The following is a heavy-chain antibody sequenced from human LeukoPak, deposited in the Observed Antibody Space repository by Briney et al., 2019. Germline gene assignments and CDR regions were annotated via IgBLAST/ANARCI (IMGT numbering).Heavy chain of an antibody. D-gene: IGHD1-26*01. CDR3: ARAGIVGAPSFDY. V-gene: IGHV1-46*01. J-gene: IGHJ4*02. Sequence: ASVKVSCKASGYTFTSYYMHWVRQAPGQGLEWMGIINPSGGTTTYAQKFQGRVTMTRDTSTSTVYMELSSLRSEDAAVYYCARAGIVGAPSFDYWGQGTLVTVSS. CDR2: INPSGGTT. CDR1: GYTFTSYY.